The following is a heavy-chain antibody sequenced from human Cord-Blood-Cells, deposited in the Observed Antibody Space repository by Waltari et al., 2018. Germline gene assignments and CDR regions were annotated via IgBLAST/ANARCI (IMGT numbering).Heavy chain of an antibody. V-gene: IGHV1-69*01. CDR1: GGTLSSYT. Sequence: QVQLVQSGAEVTKPGYSAQVSCKASGGTLSSYTISWVRQAPGQRLEWMGAIIPIFGTANYAQKFQGRVTITADESTSTAYMELSSLRSEYTAVYYCARDQGGYYYGSGSGTFDYWGQGTLVTVSS. D-gene: IGHD3-10*01. CDR2: IIPIFGTA. J-gene: IGHJ4*02. CDR3: ARDQGGYYYGSGSGTFDY.